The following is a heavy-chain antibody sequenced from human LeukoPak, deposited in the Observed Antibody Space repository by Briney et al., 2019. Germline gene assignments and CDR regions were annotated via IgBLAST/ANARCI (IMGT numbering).Heavy chain of an antibody. J-gene: IGHJ6*03. CDR1: GGTFSSYA. CDR2: IIPIFGTA. Sequence: VASVKVSCKASGGTFSSYAISWVRQAPGQGLEWMGGIIPIFGTANYAQKFQGRVTITADESTSKAYMELSSLRSEDTAVYYCATPRAAASYNYYYYYMDVWGKGTTVTVSS. V-gene: IGHV1-69*13. D-gene: IGHD6-13*01. CDR3: ATPRAAASYNYYYYYMDV.